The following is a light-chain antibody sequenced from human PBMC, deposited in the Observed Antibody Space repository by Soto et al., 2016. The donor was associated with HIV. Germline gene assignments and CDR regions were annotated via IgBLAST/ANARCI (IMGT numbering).Light chain of an antibody. CDR1: QDITTW. CDR2: KAS. J-gene: IGKJ2*01. CDR3: QQFGNKPYT. Sequence: IRMTQSPSSFSASTGDRVTITCRASQDITTWLAWYQQKPGKPPNLLIYKASNLQNGVPSRFGGSGSGTEFTLSINSLQPDDFATYYCQQFGNKPYTFGQGTKLEIK. V-gene: IGKV1-5*03.